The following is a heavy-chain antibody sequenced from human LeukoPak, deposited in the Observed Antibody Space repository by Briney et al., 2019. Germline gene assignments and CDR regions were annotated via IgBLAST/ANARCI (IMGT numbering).Heavy chain of an antibody. V-gene: IGHV3-30*02. CDR1: GFTFSSYG. CDR3: AKGYHCSSTSCYTRAIPPDY. Sequence: GGSLRLSCAASGFTFSSYGMHWVRQAPGKGLEWVAFIRYDGSNKYYADSVKGRFTISRDNSKNTLYLQMNSLRAEDTAVYYCAKGYHCSSTSCYTRAIPPDYWGQGTLVTVSS. J-gene: IGHJ4*02. CDR2: IRYDGSNK. D-gene: IGHD2-2*02.